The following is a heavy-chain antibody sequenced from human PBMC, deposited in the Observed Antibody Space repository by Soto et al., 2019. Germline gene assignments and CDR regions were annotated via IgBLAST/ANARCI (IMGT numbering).Heavy chain of an antibody. Sequence: PGGSLRLSCAASGFTFTIAWMNWVRQAPGKGLEWVGGIKRKIDGETTDYAAPVKGRFTTSRDGSKNTLYLQMNSLQTEDTGVYYCADIAVSHTGDYWGQGTLVTVSS. CDR1: GFTFTIAW. CDR3: ADIAVSHTGDY. J-gene: IGHJ4*02. CDR2: IKRKIDGETT. V-gene: IGHV3-15*07. D-gene: IGHD6-19*01.